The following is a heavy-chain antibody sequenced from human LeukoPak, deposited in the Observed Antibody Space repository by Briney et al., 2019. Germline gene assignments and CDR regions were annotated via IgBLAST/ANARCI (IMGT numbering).Heavy chain of an antibody. Sequence: GGSLRLSCAASGFTFSNYWMHWVRQAPGKGLGGVSRINSDGSSISYADSVKGRFTISRDNSKNTLYLQMNSLRAEDTAVYYCARGQGSGWYDYFDYWGQGTLVTVSS. D-gene: IGHD6-19*01. CDR2: INSDGSSI. V-gene: IGHV3-74*01. J-gene: IGHJ4*02. CDR1: GFTFSNYW. CDR3: ARGQGSGWYDYFDY.